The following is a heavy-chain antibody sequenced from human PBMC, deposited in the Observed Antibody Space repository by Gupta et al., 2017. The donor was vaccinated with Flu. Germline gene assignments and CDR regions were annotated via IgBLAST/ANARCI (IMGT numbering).Heavy chain of an antibody. CDR1: GLTFSSYD. CDR2: ISGSGGST. Sequence: EVQLLESGGGLVQPGGSLRLSCAASGLTFSSYDMSWVRQAPGKGLEWVSAISGSGGSTYYADSVKGRFTISRDNSKNTLYLQMNSLRAEDTAVYYCAKVFGREMATITGWCFDYWGQGTLVTVSS. J-gene: IGHJ4*02. D-gene: IGHD5-24*01. V-gene: IGHV3-23*01. CDR3: AKVFGREMATITGWCFDY.